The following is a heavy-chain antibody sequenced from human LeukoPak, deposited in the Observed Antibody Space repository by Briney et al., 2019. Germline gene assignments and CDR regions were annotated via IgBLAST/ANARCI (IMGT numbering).Heavy chain of an antibody. J-gene: IGHJ4*02. CDR1: GFTFNSYA. V-gene: IGHV3-48*03. CDR3: ARGSSSTMIVVVIELDY. CDR2: ISSSGSTI. Sequence: GGSLRLSCTVSGFTFNSYAMSWVRQAPGKGLEWVSYISSSGSTIYYADSVKGRFTISRDNAKNSLYLQMNSLRAEDTAVYYCARGSSSTMIVVVIELDYWGQGTLVTVFS. D-gene: IGHD3-22*01.